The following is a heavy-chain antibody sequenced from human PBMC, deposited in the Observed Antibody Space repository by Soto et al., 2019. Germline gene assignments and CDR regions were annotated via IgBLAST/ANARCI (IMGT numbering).Heavy chain of an antibody. V-gene: IGHV1-69*01. CDR1: GGTFSSYA. D-gene: IGHD3-10*01. J-gene: IGHJ4*02. Sequence: QVQLVQSGAEVKKPGSSVKVYCKASGGTFSSYAISWVRQAPGQGLEWMGGIIPIFGTANYAQKFQGRVTMTADESKNTANMELSSLRAEDKAVYYWARGAIWFGDSGPFDYWGQVTLVTVSS. CDR2: IIPIFGTA. CDR3: ARGAIWFGDSGPFDY.